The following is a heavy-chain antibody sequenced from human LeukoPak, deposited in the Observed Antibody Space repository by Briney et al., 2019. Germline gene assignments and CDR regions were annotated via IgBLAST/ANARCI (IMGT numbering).Heavy chain of an antibody. CDR1: GFTFSRYG. CDR2: ISGSSSDI. Sequence: GGSLRLSCAASGFTFSRYGMSWVRQAPGRGLEWISSISGSSSDIYYADSMKGRFTISRDNAQNSLYLQMNSLRAEDTAVYYCARVVEAKTTVTIDYWGQGTLVTVSS. V-gene: IGHV3-21*01. D-gene: IGHD4-11*01. CDR3: ARVVEAKTTVTIDY. J-gene: IGHJ4*02.